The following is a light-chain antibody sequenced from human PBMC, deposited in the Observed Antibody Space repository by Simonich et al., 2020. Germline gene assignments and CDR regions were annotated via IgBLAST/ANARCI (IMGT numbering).Light chain of an antibody. CDR2: EGR. V-gene: IGLV2-23*03. J-gene: IGLJ3*02. Sequence: QSALPQPASVSGSPGKSITISCTGTSSDVGSYNLVSWYQPHPGKAPKLMIYEGRQRTPGVSNRFSGSKSGNTASLTISGLQAEDEADYYCCSYAGSSTFNWVFGGGTKLTVL. CDR1: SSDVGSYNL. CDR3: CSYAGSSTFNWV.